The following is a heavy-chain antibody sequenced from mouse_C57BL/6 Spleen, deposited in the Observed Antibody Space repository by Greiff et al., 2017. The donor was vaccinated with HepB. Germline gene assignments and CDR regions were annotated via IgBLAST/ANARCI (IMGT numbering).Heavy chain of an antibody. CDR2: IYPGSGNT. D-gene: IGHD2-4*01. V-gene: IGHV1-76*01. CDR1: GYTFTDYY. J-gene: IGHJ3*01. CDR3: ARDGDYGWFAY. Sequence: QVQLQQSGAELVRPGASVKLSCKASGYTFTDYYINWVKQRPGQGLEWIARIYPGSGNTYYNEKFKGKATLTAEKSSSTAYMQLSSLTSEDSAVYFCARDGDYGWFAYWGQGTLVTVSA.